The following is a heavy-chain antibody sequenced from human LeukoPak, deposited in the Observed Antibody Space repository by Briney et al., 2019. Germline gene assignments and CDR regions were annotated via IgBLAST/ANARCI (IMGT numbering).Heavy chain of an antibody. CDR2: ISYDGSNK. V-gene: IGHV3-30-3*01. CDR1: GFTFSSYA. Sequence: PGGSLRLSCAASGFTFSSYAMHWVRQAPGKGLEWVAVISYDGSNKYYADSVKGRFTISRDNSKNTLYLQMNSLRAEDTAVYYCARAPPKNSFGYWGQGTLVTVSS. CDR3: ARAPPKNSFGY. J-gene: IGHJ4*02. D-gene: IGHD1/OR15-1a*01.